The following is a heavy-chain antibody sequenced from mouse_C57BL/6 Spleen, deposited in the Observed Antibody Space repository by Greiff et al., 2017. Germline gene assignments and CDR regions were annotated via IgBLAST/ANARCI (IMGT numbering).Heavy chain of an antibody. V-gene: IGHV14-4*01. CDR2: IDPENGDT. J-gene: IGHJ2*01. Sequence: VQLQQSGAELVRPGASVKLSCTASGFNIKDDYMHWVKQRPEQGLEWIGWIDPENGDTEYASKFQGKATITADTSSNTAYLQLSSLTSEDTAVYYCTTYYEYYFDYWGQGTTRTVSS. D-gene: IGHD2-4*01. CDR1: GFNIKDDY. CDR3: TTYYEYYFDY.